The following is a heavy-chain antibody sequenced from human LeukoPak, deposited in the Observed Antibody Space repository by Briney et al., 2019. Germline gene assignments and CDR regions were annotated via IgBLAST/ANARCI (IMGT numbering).Heavy chain of an antibody. J-gene: IGHJ3*02. V-gene: IGHV3-73*01. CDR2: IRSKTNNYAT. D-gene: IGHD3-22*01. CDR1: GFTFSDSD. CDR3: TRHNYDRSGYGAFDI. Sequence: HPGGSLRLSCAASGFTFSDSDIHWVRQASGKGLEWVGHIRSKTNNYATADAASVKGRFTFSRDDSKNTAYIQMNSLKTEDTAVYYCTRHNYDRSGYGAFDIWGQGTMVTVSS.